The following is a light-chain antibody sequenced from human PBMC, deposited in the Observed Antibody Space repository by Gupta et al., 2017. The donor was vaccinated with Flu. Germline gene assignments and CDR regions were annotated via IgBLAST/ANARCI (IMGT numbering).Light chain of an antibody. Sequence: EFVLTQAPGTLSWSPGERATLSCRASQSVRSNYLAWYQQKPGQAPRLLIYGASSRAAGSPDKFSGSGSGTDFTLTISRLEPEDVAVFYCQQYGDSPWTFGQGTKVEIK. CDR1: QSVRSNY. CDR3: QQYGDSPWT. CDR2: GAS. J-gene: IGKJ1*01. V-gene: IGKV3-20*01.